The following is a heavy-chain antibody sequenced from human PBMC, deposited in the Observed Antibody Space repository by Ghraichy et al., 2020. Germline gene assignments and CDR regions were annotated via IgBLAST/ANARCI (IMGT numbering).Heavy chain of an antibody. CDR1: GDTFTGHY. D-gene: IGHD3-16*01. J-gene: IGHJ4*02. CDR2: ISPDSGDT. Sequence: ASVKVSCKASGDTFTGHYLHWVRQAPGQGLEWVGRISPDSGDTVYAQNFQGRVTMTRDTSINTVYMEMNRLTSDDTAVYYCARLGGGGRPGDFWGQGTLVTVSS. V-gene: IGHV1-2*06. CDR3: ARLGGGGRPGDF.